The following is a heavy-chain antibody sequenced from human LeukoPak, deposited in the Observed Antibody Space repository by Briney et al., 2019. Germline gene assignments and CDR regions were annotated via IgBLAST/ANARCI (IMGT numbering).Heavy chain of an antibody. V-gene: IGHV4-38-2*01. J-gene: IGHJ5*02. D-gene: IGHD3-3*01. CDR3: ARNATVIRALRFLERGGWFDP. CDR2: ISHTAST. CDR1: GYSIRSDSY. Sequence: SETLSLTCDVSGYSIRSDSYWGWVRQPPGKGLEWIASISHTASTYYNPSLKSRVTMSVDTSKNQFSLNLSSVTAADTAVDYCARNATVIRALRFLERGGWFDPWGQGTLVTVSS.